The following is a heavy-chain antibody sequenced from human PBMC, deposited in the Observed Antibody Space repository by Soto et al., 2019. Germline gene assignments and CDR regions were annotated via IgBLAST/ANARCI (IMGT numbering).Heavy chain of an antibody. V-gene: IGHV1-69*08. J-gene: IGHJ4*02. CDR3: ARDRGYCVSSSCYESIDY. Sequence: QVQLVQSGAEVKKPGSSVKVSCKASGGIFSSYTINWVRQAPGQGLEWMGSIIPIFGIVNYAQKFQARVTITADXXTXTXXMDLSSLISEDTAVYYCARDRGYCVSSSCYESIDYWGQGTLVTVSS. D-gene: IGHD2-2*01. CDR1: GGIFSSYT. CDR2: IIPIFGIV.